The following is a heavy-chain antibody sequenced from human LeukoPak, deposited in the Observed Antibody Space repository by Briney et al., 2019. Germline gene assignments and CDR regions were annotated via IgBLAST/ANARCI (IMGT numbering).Heavy chain of an antibody. D-gene: IGHD3-22*01. J-gene: IGHJ6*03. V-gene: IGHV4-4*09. Sequence: SETLSLTCTISGGSISGYFGTWIRQASGKGLEWIGYIHTIETKYNPSLQSRVSMSIDTSKNQFSLNLRSVTAADTAVYYCARGLRDEERYYKYYYMDVWGKGTTVTVSS. CDR1: GGSISGYF. CDR2: IHTIET. CDR3: ARGLRDEERYYKYYYMDV.